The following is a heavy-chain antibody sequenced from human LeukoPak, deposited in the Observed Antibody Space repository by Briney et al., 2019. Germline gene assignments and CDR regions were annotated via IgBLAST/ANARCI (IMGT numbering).Heavy chain of an antibody. J-gene: IGHJ4*02. CDR1: GFTFSNYW. CDR3: SRGVSPVVVGATPFDY. V-gene: IGHV3-74*01. Sequence: SGGSLRLSCAASGFTFSNYWMHWVRQAPGKGLVWVSRINSDESTTGYADSVKGRFTISRDNAKNTLYLQMNSLGAEDTSVYYCSRGVSPVVVGATPFDYWGQGTLVTVSS. D-gene: IGHD2-15*01. CDR2: INSDESTT.